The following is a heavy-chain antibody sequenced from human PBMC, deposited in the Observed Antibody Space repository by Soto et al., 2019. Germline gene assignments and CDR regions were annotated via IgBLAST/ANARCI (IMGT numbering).Heavy chain of an antibody. Sequence: GGSLRLSCAASGFTFSSHAMTWVRQAPGKGLEWVSSISGSGISTYYADSVKGRFTISRENSKSTLYLQMNSLRAEDAAVYYCAKSAGSNAYYPNDYWGQGTXVTVSS. D-gene: IGHD3-16*01. CDR1: GFTFSSHA. CDR3: AKSAGSNAYYPNDY. CDR2: ISGSGIST. J-gene: IGHJ4*02. V-gene: IGHV3-23*01.